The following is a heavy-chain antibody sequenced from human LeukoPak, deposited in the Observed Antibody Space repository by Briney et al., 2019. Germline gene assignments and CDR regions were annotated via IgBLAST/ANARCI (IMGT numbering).Heavy chain of an antibody. CDR1: GGSISSYY. J-gene: IGHJ3*02. D-gene: IGHD1-7*01. Sequence: PSETLSLTCTVSGGSISSYYWSWIRQPPGKGLEWIGYIYYSGSTNYNPSLKSRVTISVDTSKNQFSLKLSSVTAADTAVYYCARQTLNNWNYPDAFDIWGQGTMVTVSS. V-gene: IGHV4-59*08. CDR2: IYYSGST. CDR3: ARQTLNNWNYPDAFDI.